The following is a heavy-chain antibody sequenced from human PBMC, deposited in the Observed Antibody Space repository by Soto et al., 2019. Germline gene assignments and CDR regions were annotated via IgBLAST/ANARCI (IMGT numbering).Heavy chain of an antibody. D-gene: IGHD3-22*01. Sequence: GGSLRLSCAASGFTFSSYAMHWGRQAPGKGLEWVAVISYDGSNKYYADSVKGRFTISRDNSKNTLYLQMNSLRAEDTAVYYCANTGASYYYDSSGYSQFDYWGQGTLVTVSS. CDR1: GFTFSSYA. CDR2: ISYDGSNK. J-gene: IGHJ4*02. CDR3: ANTGASYYYDSSGYSQFDY. V-gene: IGHV3-30-3*01.